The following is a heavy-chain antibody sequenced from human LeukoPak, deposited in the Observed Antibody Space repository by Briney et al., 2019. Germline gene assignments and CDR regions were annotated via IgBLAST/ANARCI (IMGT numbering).Heavy chain of an antibody. CDR3: ASAVAGTDYYYGIDV. D-gene: IGHD6-19*01. CDR2: ISSSSSYI. V-gene: IGHV3-21*01. J-gene: IGHJ6*02. CDR1: GFTFSSYS. Sequence: PGGSLRLSYAASGFTFSSYSMNWVREAPGKGLEWVSSISSSSSYIYYADSVKGRFTISRDNAKNSLYLQMNSMRAEDTAVYYCASAVAGTDYYYGIDVWGQGTTVTVSS.